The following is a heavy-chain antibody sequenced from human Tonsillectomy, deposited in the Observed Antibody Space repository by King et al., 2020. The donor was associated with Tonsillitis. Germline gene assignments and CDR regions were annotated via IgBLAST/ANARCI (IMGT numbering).Heavy chain of an antibody. J-gene: IGHJ6*03. V-gene: IGHV4-59*01. CDR2: INYSGST. CDR1: GDSIRSYD. Sequence: VQLQESGPGLVKPSETLSLTCTVSGDSIRSYDWSWIRQPPGKGLEWIGYINYSGSTNYNPSLKSRVTVSVATSKSQFSLKLSSVTAADTAVYYCARARFGYYMDVWGKGTTVTVSS. CDR3: ARARFGYYMDV. D-gene: IGHD3-10*01.